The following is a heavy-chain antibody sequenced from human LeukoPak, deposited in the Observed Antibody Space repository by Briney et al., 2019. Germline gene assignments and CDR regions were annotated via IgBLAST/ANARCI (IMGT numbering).Heavy chain of an antibody. Sequence: ASVKVSCKASGYTFTSYGISWVRQAPGQGLEWMGWINAYNGNTNYAQKLQGRVTMTTDTSTSTAYMELRSLRSDDTAVYYCARVHLGYCSGGSCPRSYNWFDPWGQGTLVTVSS. J-gene: IGHJ5*02. CDR2: INAYNGNT. D-gene: IGHD2-15*01. V-gene: IGHV1-18*04. CDR1: GYTFTSYG. CDR3: ARVHLGYCSGGSCPRSYNWFDP.